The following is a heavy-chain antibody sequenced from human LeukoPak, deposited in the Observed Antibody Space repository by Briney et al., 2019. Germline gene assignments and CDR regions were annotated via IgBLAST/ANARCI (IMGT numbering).Heavy chain of an antibody. D-gene: IGHD3-22*01. Sequence: GGSLRLSCAASGFTFSSYAMSWVRQAPGKGLVWVSALSGSGGSTYYADSVKGRFTISRDNSKNTLYLQMNSLRAEDTAVYYCAKAEWGSSGYTHWEYWGQGTLVTVSS. CDR2: LSGSGGST. CDR1: GFTFSSYA. J-gene: IGHJ4*02. V-gene: IGHV3-23*01. CDR3: AKAEWGSSGYTHWEY.